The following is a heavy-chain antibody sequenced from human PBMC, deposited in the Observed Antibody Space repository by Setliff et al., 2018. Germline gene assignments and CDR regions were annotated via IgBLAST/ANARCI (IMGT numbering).Heavy chain of an antibody. CDR1: GGSITSGSFY. J-gene: IGHJ4*01. CDR3: ARERYFDWFFED. CDR2: MHASGSP. V-gene: IGHV4-61*02. D-gene: IGHD3-9*01. Sequence: SETLSLTCTVSGGSITSGSFYWSWIRQPAGKKLEWIGRMHASGSPDYNPSFKSRVTISRDTSTDQFSLKLGSVTAADTAVYYCARERYFDWFFEDWGHGTLVTVSS.